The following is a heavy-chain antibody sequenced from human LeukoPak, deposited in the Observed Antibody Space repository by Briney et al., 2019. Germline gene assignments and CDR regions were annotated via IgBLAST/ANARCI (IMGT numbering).Heavy chain of an antibody. V-gene: IGHV4-34*01. CDR1: GGSFSGYY. CDR2: INHSGST. J-gene: IGHJ6*02. CDR3: ARGDYYYGMDV. Sequence: SETLSLTCAVYGGSFSGYYWSWIRQPLGKGLEWIGEINHSGSTNYNPSLKSRVTISVDTSKNQFSLKLSSVTAADTAVYYCARGDYYYGMDVWGQGTTVTVSS.